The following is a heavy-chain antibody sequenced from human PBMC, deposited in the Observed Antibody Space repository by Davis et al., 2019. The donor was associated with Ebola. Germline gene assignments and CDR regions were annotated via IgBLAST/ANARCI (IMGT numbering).Heavy chain of an antibody. Sequence: GESLKISCAASGFTFSSYAMSWVRQAPGKGLEWVSAISGSGGSTYYADSVKGRFTISRDNSKNTLYLQMNSLRAEDTAVYYCAKDSHRIDYWGQGALVTVSS. CDR3: AKDSHRIDY. V-gene: IGHV3-23*01. J-gene: IGHJ4*02. CDR1: GFTFSSYA. CDR2: ISGSGGST.